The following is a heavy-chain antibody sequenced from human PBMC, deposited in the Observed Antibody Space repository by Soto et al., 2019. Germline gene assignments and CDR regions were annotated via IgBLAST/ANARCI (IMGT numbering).Heavy chain of an antibody. CDR1: GGSISSSSYY. J-gene: IGHJ5*02. Sequence: SETLSLTCTVSGGSISSSSYYWGWIRQPPGKGLEWIGSIYYSGSTYYNPSLKSRVTISVDTSKNQFSLKLSSVTAADTAVYYCARSPHYDFWSGYQNNWFDPWGQGTLVTVSS. CDR3: ARSPHYDFWSGYQNNWFDP. D-gene: IGHD3-3*01. CDR2: IYYSGST. V-gene: IGHV4-39*01.